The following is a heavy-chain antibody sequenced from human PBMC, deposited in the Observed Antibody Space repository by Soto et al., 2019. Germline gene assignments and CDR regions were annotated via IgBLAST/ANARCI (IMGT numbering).Heavy chain of an antibody. Sequence: QVQLVQSGAEVKKPGSSVKVSCKASGGTFSSYAISWVRQAPGQGLEWMGGIIPIFGTANYAQKLQGRVTSPADESTSTAYKELSSLRSEDTAVYYGARGLTMIVVAEGGLFDPWGQGTLVTVSS. CDR2: IIPIFGTA. CDR3: ARGLTMIVVAEGGLFDP. D-gene: IGHD3-22*01. J-gene: IGHJ5*02. CDR1: GGTFSSYA. V-gene: IGHV1-69*01.